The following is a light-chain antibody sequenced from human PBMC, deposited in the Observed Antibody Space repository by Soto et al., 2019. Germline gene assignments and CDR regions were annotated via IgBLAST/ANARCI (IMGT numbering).Light chain of an antibody. Sequence: ALTQPASVSGSPGQSITISCTGTSSDVGGYNYVSWYQQHPGKAPNLMIYDVSNRPSGVSIRFSGSKSGNTASLTISGLQAEDEADYYCNSYTSSSTSYVFGTGTKVTVL. CDR1: SSDVGGYNY. J-gene: IGLJ1*01. CDR2: DVS. V-gene: IGLV2-14*01. CDR3: NSYTSSSTSYV.